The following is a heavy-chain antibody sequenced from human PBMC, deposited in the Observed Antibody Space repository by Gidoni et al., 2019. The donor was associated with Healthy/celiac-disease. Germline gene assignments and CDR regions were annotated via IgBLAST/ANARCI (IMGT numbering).Heavy chain of an antibody. CDR2: ISSSGNYI. V-gene: IGHV3-21*02. CDR3: ARDRPLGATGAFDI. J-gene: IGHJ3*02. D-gene: IGHD1-26*01. CDR1: GFTFSTYS. Sequence: EVQLVESGGGLVRPGGSLRVSCAASGFTFSTYSMNWVRQAPGKGLEWVSSISSSGNYIYYADSMKGRFTISRDNAKNSLYLQMNSLRAEDTAVYYCARDRPLGATGAFDIWGQGTMVTVSS.